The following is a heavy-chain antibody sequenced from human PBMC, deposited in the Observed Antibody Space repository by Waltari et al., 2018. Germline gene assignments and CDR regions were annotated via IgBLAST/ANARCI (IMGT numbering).Heavy chain of an antibody. CDR1: GYTFTSYG. J-gene: IGHJ6*03. CDR3: ARHGDIVVVPAAIVQPYYYYYMDV. V-gene: IGHV1-18*01. D-gene: IGHD2-2*02. CDR2: ISAYNGNT. Sequence: QVQLVQSGAEVKKPGASVKVSCKASGYTFTSYGISWVRQAPGQGLAWMGWISAYNGNTNYAQKHQGRVTMTTDTSTSTAYMELRSLRSDDTAVYYCARHGDIVVVPAAIVQPYYYYYMDVWGKGTTVTVSS.